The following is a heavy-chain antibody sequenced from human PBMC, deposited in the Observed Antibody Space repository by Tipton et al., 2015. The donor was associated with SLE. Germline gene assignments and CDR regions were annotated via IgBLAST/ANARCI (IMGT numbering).Heavy chain of an antibody. CDR1: GGSISSYY. Sequence: TLSLTCTVSGGSISSYYWSWIRQPPGKGLEWIGYIYYSGSTNYNPSLKSRVTISVDTSKNQFSLKLSSVTAADTAAYYCASPVGARAYWGQGTPVTVSS. V-gene: IGHV4-59*01. CDR2: IYYSGST. CDR3: ASPVGARAY. D-gene: IGHD1-26*01. J-gene: IGHJ4*02.